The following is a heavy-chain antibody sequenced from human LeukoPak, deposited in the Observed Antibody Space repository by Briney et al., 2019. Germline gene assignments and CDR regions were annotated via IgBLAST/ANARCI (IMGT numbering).Heavy chain of an antibody. J-gene: IGHJ6*02. V-gene: IGHV3-66*01. CDR1: GFTVSSNY. D-gene: IGHD4-23*01. CDR3: AREYGGNFPYYYYYGMDV. Sequence: GGSLRLSCAASGFTVSSNYMSWVRQAPGKGLEWVSVIYSGGSTYYADSVKGGFTISRDNSKNTLYLQMNSLRAEDTAVYYCAREYGGNFPYYYYYGMDVWGQGTTVTVSS. CDR2: IYSGGST.